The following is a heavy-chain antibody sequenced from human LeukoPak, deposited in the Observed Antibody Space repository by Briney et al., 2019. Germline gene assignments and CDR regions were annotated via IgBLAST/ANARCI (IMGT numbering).Heavy chain of an antibody. V-gene: IGHV3-15*01. Sequence: GGSLRLSCAAPGFTFSNAWMSWVRQAPGKGLEWVGRIKSKTDGGTTDYAAPVKGRFTISRDDSKNTLYLQMNSLKTEDTAVYYCMYDYVWGSYRPTGPLDYWGQGTLVTVSS. CDR3: MYDYVWGSYRPTGPLDY. J-gene: IGHJ4*02. CDR2: IKSKTDGGTT. D-gene: IGHD3-16*02. CDR1: GFTFSNAW.